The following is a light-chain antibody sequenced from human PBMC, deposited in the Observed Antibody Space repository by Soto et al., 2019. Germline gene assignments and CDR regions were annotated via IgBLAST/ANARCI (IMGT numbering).Light chain of an antibody. CDR2: LGY. V-gene: IGKV2-28*01. Sequence: DIVLTQSPLSLPVTPGEPASISCRSSQSLLHRNGYNYLDWYLQKPGQSPQLLIYLGYNRASGVTNRFSGSGSGTDFTLKISRVEAEDVGIYYCMQAIQTSLSFGGGTKVEIK. CDR1: QSLLHRNGYNY. J-gene: IGKJ4*01. CDR3: MQAIQTSLS.